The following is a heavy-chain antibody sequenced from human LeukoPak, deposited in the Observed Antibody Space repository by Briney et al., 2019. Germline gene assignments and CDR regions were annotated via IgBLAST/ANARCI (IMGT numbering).Heavy chain of an antibody. D-gene: IGHD2-15*01. Sequence: KPGGSLRLSCAASTFTFSNAWMSWVRQAPGKGVEWVGRIKSKSDGGTTDYAAPVKGRFTNARDDAKNKLNMQMNRLKTEDTAVYYCTTAPRGYCSGGSCSYAFDIWGQGTMVTVSS. V-gene: IGHV3-15*01. CDR2: IKSKSDGGTT. CDR3: TTAPRGYCSGGSCSYAFDI. CDR1: TFTFSNAW. J-gene: IGHJ3*02.